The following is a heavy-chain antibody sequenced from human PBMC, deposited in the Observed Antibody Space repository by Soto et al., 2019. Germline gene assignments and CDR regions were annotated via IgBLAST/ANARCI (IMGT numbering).Heavy chain of an antibody. CDR2: VNDVGTIT. Sequence: EVQLVESGGGLVQPGGSLRLSCVASGFTFSNHWMHWVRQSPGQGLSGVSRVNDVGTITDYADFVEGRFTISRDNAKNTLSLQMNNLRAEDTALYYCARPRSKSSSGFDLWGQGTMVTVSS. V-gene: IGHV3-74*01. CDR3: ARPRSKSSSGFDL. J-gene: IGHJ3*01. D-gene: IGHD6-6*01. CDR1: GFTFSNHW.